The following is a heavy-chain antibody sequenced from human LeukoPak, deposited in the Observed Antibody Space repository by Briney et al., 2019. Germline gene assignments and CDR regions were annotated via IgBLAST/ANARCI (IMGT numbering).Heavy chain of an antibody. CDR3: ARYSVYDILTGYVPSGFDY. CDR1: GFTFSSYS. J-gene: IGHJ4*02. Sequence: GGSLRLSCAASGFTFSSYSMNWVRQAPGKGLEWVSSISSSSSYIYYADSVKGRFTISRDNAKNSLYLQMNSLRAEDTAVYYCARYSVYDILTGYVPSGFDYWGQGTLVTVSS. D-gene: IGHD3-9*01. CDR2: ISSSSSYI. V-gene: IGHV3-21*01.